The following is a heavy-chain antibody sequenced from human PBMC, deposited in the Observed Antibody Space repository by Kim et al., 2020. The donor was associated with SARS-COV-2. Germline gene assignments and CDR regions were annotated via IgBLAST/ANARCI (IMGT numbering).Heavy chain of an antibody. CDR3: AKDPAFEYSSSLFYFDY. Sequence: KGRFTSSRDNSKNTLYLQMNSLRAEDTAVYYCAKDPAFEYSSSLFYFDYWGQGTLVTVSS. V-gene: IGHV3-30*02. J-gene: IGHJ4*02. D-gene: IGHD6-6*01.